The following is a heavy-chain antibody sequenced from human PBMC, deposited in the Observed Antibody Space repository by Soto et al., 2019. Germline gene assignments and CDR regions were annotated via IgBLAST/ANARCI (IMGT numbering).Heavy chain of an antibody. D-gene: IGHD2-2*01. CDR3: AATKDIVVVPAAMGGMDV. V-gene: IGHV3-72*01. J-gene: IGHJ6*02. CDR1: GFTFRDHY. CDR2: TRNKANSYTT. Sequence: GSLRISCAASGFTFRDHYMDWVPQAPGKGLEGVGRTRNKANSYTTEYAASVKGRFTISRDDSKNSLYLQMNSLKTEDTAVYYCAATKDIVVVPAAMGGMDVWGQGTTVTVSS.